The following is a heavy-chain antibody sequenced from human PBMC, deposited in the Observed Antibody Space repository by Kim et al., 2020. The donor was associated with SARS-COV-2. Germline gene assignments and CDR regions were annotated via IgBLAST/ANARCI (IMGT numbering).Heavy chain of an antibody. V-gene: IGHV4-39*01. CDR2: IYYSGST. CDR3: ARRSWEQLGWFDP. Sequence: SETLSLTCTVSGGSISSGSYYWGWIRQPPGKGLEWIGSIYYSGSTYYNPSLKSRVTISVDTSKNQFSLKLNSVTAADTAVYYCARRSWEQLGWFDPWGQG. D-gene: IGHD6-6*01. CDR1: GGSISSGSYY. J-gene: IGHJ5*02.